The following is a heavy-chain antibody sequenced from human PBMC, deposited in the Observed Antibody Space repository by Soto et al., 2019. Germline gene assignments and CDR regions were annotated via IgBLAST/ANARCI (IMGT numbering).Heavy chain of an antibody. V-gene: IGHV4-59*08. J-gene: IGHJ4*02. CDR3: ARQTRITGYFDY. D-gene: IGHD1-20*01. Sequence: SETLSLTCTVSGCSISSYYWSWIRQPPGKGLEWIGYIYYSGSTNYNPSLKSRVTISVDTSKNQFSLKLSSVTAADTAVYYCARQTRITGYFDYWGQGTLVTVSS. CDR1: GCSISSYY. CDR2: IYYSGST.